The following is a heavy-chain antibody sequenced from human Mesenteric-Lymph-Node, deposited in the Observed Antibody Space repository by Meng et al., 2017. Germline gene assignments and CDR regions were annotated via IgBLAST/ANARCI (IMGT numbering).Heavy chain of an antibody. V-gene: IGHV3-7*01. CDR2: IDQGSTEK. CDR1: GLDFRTYW. Sequence: GESLKISCIASGLDFRTYWMSWVRQVPGKGLEWVANIDQGSTEKYYLDSVKGRFTISRDNAEKSLFLQMNSLRVEDTAVYYCANDNGGALGGQGTLVTVSS. CDR3: ANDNGGAL. J-gene: IGHJ4*02. D-gene: IGHD2-8*01.